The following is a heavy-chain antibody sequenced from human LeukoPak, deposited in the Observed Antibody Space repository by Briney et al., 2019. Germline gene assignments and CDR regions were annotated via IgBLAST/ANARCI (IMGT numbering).Heavy chain of an antibody. D-gene: IGHD6-19*01. CDR1: GFTFNSYS. CDR3: ARGSGWYPHFDY. CDR2: VYSGSST. V-gene: IGHV3-53*01. J-gene: IGHJ4*02. Sequence: GGSLRLSCVASGFTFNSYSMNWVRQAPGKGLEWVSVVYSGSSTYYADSVKGRFTISRDNSKNTLYLQMNSLRAEDTAVYYCARGSGWYPHFDYWGQGTLVTVSS.